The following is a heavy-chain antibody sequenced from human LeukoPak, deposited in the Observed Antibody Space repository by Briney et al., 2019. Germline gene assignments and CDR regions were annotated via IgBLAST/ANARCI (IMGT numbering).Heavy chain of an antibody. CDR2: VYFGGKT. Sequence: SETLSLTCSVSGGSITSSNYYWGWIRQPPGKGLEWIASVYFGGKTYYNPSLKSRLTISIDTSKNQFSLKLSSVTAADTAVYYCARGSRSPYYFDYWGQGTLVTVSS. CDR1: GGSITSSNYY. D-gene: IGHD5/OR15-5a*01. CDR3: ARGSRSPYYFDY. V-gene: IGHV4-39*01. J-gene: IGHJ4*02.